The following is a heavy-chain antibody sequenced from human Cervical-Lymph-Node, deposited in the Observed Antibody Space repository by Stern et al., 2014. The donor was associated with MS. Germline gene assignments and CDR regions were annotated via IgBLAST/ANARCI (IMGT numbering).Heavy chain of an antibody. CDR2: IYPGDSDT. D-gene: IGHD2-15*01. CDR1: GYTFTTYW. Sequence: VQLVQSGAEVKKPGESLAISCECSGYTFTTYWIGWVRQVPGKGLEWVGSIYPGDSDTTYNPSIEGQVPISADKSSSTASLQWSSLKASDTAVYYCARGIWSFDLWGQGTLVTVSS. CDR3: ARGIWSFDL. V-gene: IGHV5-51*01. J-gene: IGHJ5*02.